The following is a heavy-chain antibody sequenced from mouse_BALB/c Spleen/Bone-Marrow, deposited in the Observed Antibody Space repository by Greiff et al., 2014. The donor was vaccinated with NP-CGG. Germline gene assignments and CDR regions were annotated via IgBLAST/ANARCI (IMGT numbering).Heavy chain of an antibody. CDR1: GYTFTDYV. CDR3: ARYYDYDWYFDV. Sequence: VQLQQSGPELVKPGASVKMSCKASGYTFTDYVISWVKQRTGQGLEWIGEIYPGSGSTYYNEKFKGKATLTADKSSNTACMQLSSLTSEDSAVYFCARYYDYDWYFDVWGAGTTVTVSS. D-gene: IGHD2-4*01. V-gene: IGHV1-77*01. J-gene: IGHJ1*01. CDR2: IYPGSGST.